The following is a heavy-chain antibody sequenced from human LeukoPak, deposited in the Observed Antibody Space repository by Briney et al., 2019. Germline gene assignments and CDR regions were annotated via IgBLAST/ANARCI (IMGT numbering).Heavy chain of an antibody. Sequence: ASVKVSCKASGYTFTGYYMHWVRQAPGQGLEWMGRINPNSGGTNYAQKFQGRVTMTRDTSISTAYMELSRLGSDDTAVYYCARDGLINSSGWLGGSDAFDIWGQGTMVTVSS. CDR1: GYTFTGYY. D-gene: IGHD6-19*01. CDR2: INPNSGGT. V-gene: IGHV1-2*06. J-gene: IGHJ3*02. CDR3: ARDGLINSSGWLGGSDAFDI.